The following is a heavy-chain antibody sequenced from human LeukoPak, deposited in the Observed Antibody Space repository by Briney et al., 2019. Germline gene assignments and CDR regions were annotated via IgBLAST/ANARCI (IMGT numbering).Heavy chain of an antibody. J-gene: IGHJ4*02. V-gene: IGHV3-11*01. CDR1: GFTFSDYY. Sequence: GGSLRLSCAASGFTFSDYYMSWIRQAPGKGLEWVSYISSSGTNIYYADSVKGRFTISRDDPHNTLYLQMNSLRAEDTAVYFCARGGVDYYGSGTYYLMYYFDYWGQGALVTVSS. CDR2: ISSSGTNI. CDR3: ARGGVDYYGSGTYYLMYYFDY. D-gene: IGHD3-10*01.